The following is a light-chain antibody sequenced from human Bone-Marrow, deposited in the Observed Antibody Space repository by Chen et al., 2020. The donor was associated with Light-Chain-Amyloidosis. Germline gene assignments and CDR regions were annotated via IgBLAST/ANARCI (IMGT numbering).Light chain of an antibody. V-gene: IGLV2-23*02. CDR1: KSDIVRFNL. CDR3: CSYAGASTYV. J-gene: IGLJ1*01. Sequence: QSALTRPASLDGFPAQSIPLYCTGTKSDIVRFNLVSWYQHHPDKAPKLIIYEVEKRPSGVSNRFSGSRSGNTASLTISGLQADDEAAYYCCSYAGASTYVFGTGTEVTVL. CDR2: EVE.